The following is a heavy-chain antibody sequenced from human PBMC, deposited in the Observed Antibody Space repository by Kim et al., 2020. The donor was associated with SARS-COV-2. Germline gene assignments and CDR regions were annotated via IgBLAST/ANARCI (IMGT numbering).Heavy chain of an antibody. J-gene: IGHJ4*01. Sequence: GGSLRLSCAASGFTFSSYAMSWVRQAPGKGLEWVSAITGNGGTTYYADSVKGRFTIFRDTSKDTFYLQMNSLRAEDTAVYYCAKTPGGYTYGRFYFDSLG. D-gene: IGHD5-18*01. CDR1: GFTFSSYA. CDR2: ITGNGGTT. V-gene: IGHV3-23*01. CDR3: AKTPGGYTYGRFYFDS.